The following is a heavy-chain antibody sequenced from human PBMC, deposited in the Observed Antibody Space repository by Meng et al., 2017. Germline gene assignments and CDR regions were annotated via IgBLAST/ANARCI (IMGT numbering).Heavy chain of an antibody. V-gene: IGHV4-34*01. CDR2: INHSGST. D-gene: IGHD6-6*01. Sequence: QVQRQELGAGLLKPSATLSLTCAVDGGSFSGYYWSWIRQPPGKGLEWIGEINHSGSTNYNPSLKSRVTISVDTSKNQFSLKLSSVTAADTAVYYCARRRGGSSDWFDPWGQGTLVTVSS. J-gene: IGHJ5*02. CDR1: GGSFSGYY. CDR3: ARRRGGSSDWFDP.